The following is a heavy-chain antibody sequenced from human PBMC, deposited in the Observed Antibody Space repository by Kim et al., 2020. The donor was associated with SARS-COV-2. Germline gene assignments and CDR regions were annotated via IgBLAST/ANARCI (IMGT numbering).Heavy chain of an antibody. D-gene: IGHD4-17*01. CDR2: IYHSGNT. Sequence: SETLSLTCTVSGGSITSGDYYWSWIRQHPGKGLEWIGYIYHSGNTYYNPSLKSRVTISVETSNNQFSLKLSSVTAADTAVYYCAKVWRGTPVTTGTYFDLWGQGTLVTVSS. V-gene: IGHV4-31*03. CDR3: AKVWRGTPVTTGTYFDL. J-gene: IGHJ4*02. CDR1: GGSITSGDYY.